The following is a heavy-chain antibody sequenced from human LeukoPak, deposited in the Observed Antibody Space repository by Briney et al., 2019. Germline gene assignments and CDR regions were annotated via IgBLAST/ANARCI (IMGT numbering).Heavy chain of an antibody. CDR2: ISRTGGDT. CDR3: AKEVRPNDY. CDR1: GFTFSSSA. D-gene: IGHD6-6*01. J-gene: IGHJ4*02. Sequence: GRSLTLTCGASGFTFSSSAYQWVRQPPGQGLEWVSGISRTGGDTNYADSVKGRFTISRDTSKNTLFLQMNSLRAEDTAVYYCAKEVRPNDYWGQGTLVTVSS. V-gene: IGHV3-23*01.